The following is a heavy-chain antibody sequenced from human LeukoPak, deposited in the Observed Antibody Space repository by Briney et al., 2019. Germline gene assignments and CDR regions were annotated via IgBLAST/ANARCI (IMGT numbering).Heavy chain of an antibody. CDR2: IKQDGSEK. Sequence: SGGSLRLSCAASGFTFSSYWMSWVRQAPGKGLEWVANIKQDGSEKYYVDSVKGRFTISRDSSKNTLYLQMNSLRPEDTAVYYCARGPAYCGGDCYSPWFDYWGQGTLVTVSS. D-gene: IGHD2-21*02. CDR3: ARGPAYCGGDCYSPWFDY. CDR1: GFTFSSYW. J-gene: IGHJ4*02. V-gene: IGHV3-7*01.